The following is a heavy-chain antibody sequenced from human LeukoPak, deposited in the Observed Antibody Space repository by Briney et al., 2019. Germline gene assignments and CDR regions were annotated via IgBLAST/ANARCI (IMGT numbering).Heavy chain of an antibody. CDR2: INPNSGGT. J-gene: IGHJ3*02. Sequence: SVKVSFKASGYPFTRYYMHWVRPAPGQGLEWMGWINPNSGGTNYAQKFQGRVTMTRDTSISTAYMELSRLRSDDTAVYYCARDRGGYGGIPNAFDIWGQGTMVTVSS. V-gene: IGHV1-2*02. CDR1: GYPFTRYY. D-gene: IGHD4-23*01. CDR3: ARDRGGYGGIPNAFDI.